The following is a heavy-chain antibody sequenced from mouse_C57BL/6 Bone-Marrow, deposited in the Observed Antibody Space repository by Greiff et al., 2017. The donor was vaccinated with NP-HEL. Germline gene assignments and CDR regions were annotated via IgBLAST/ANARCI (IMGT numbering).Heavy chain of an antibody. Sequence: AQLQQSGAELVRPGTSVKVSCKASGYAFTNYLIEWVKQRPGQGLEWIGVINPGSGGTNYNEKFKGKATLTADKSSSTAYMQLSSLTSEDSAVYFCARGGIYYDYAWFAYWGQGTLVTVSA. D-gene: IGHD2-4*01. CDR3: ARGGIYYDYAWFAY. J-gene: IGHJ3*01. CDR1: GYAFTNYL. V-gene: IGHV1-54*01. CDR2: INPGSGGT.